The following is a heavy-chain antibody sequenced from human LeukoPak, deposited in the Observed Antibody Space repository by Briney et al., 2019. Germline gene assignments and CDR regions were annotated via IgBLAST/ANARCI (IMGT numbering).Heavy chain of an antibody. V-gene: IGHV5-51*01. CDR1: GYTFFSYW. J-gene: IGHJ4*02. CDR2: IFPGDSET. Sequence: GESLKISCQVSGYTFFSYWIGWVRQMPGKGLEWVGLIFPGDSETRYNPSFQGQVTISADKSINTAYLQWDDLEASDTATYFCVRREGKSSLLKYWGLGTLVTVSS. D-gene: IGHD3-10*01. CDR3: VRREGKSSLLKY.